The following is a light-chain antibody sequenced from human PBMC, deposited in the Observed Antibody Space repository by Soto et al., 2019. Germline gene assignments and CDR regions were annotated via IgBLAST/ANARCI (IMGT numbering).Light chain of an antibody. J-gene: IGKJ1*01. CDR2: GAS. CDR3: QQYGSSPAT. CDR1: ESVRSSY. V-gene: IGKV3-20*01. Sequence: EIVMTQSPSTLSVSPGERASLSCRASESVRSSYLAWYQQKPGQAPRLLIYGASTRATGIPDRFTGSGSGTDFTLSVSRLEPEDFAVYFCQQYGSSPATFGQGTKVDI.